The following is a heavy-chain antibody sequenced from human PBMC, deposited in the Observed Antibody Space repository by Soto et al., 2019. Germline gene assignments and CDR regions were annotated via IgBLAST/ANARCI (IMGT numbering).Heavy chain of an antibody. CDR2: IRKDGSQR. D-gene: IGHD6-25*01. J-gene: IGHJ3*02. CDR1: EFAFSSYW. V-gene: IGHV3-7*05. CDR3: ARDVSQGSSGLYFDAFDI. Sequence: EVQLVESVGGLVQPGGSLTLSCAASEFAFSSYWMTWVRQAPGKGLALVANIRKDGSQRSYLDSVRGRFTISRDNSKNSLYLQMNSLRAEDTALYFCARDVSQGSSGLYFDAFDIWGQGTMVTVSS.